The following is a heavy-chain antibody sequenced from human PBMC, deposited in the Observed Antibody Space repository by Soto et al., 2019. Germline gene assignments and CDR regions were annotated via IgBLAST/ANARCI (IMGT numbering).Heavy chain of an antibody. V-gene: IGHV4-34*01. CDR2: INHSGST. CDR3: ARDLSGYSYGYYYYYYGMDV. D-gene: IGHD5-18*01. J-gene: IGHJ6*02. CDR1: GGSFSGYY. Sequence: SGTLSLTCAVYGGSFSGYYWSWIRQPPGKGLEWIGEINHSGSTNYNPSLKSRVTISVDTSKNQFSIKLSSVTAADTAVYYCARDLSGYSYGYYYYYYGMDVWGQGTTVTVS.